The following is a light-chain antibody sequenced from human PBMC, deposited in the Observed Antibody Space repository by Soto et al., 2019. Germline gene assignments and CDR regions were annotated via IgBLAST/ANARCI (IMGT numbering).Light chain of an antibody. V-gene: IGKV1-5*03. CDR3: LQYVSYPVT. CDR2: KAS. J-gene: IGKJ4*01. CDR1: QSISNS. Sequence: DIQMTQSPSTLSASVGDRVTITCRASQSISNSLAWYQQKPGKAPNLLIYKASSLESGVPSRFSGSGSGTEFTPTISSLQPDDFATYYCLQYVSYPVTFGGGTKVE.